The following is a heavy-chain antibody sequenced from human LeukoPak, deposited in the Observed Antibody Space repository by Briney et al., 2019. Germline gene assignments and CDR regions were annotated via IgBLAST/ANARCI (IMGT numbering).Heavy chain of an antibody. J-gene: IGHJ5*02. CDR3: AREFLEQQPNRGFDP. V-gene: IGHV3-48*03. CDR2: ISGGGSSI. CDR1: GFTFSSYE. Sequence: PGGSLRLSCAASGFTFSSYEMNWARQAPGKGLEWLSYISGGGSSIHYADSVKGRFTISRDNAKNSLYLQMNSLRAEDTAVYYCAREFLEQQPNRGFDPWGQGTLVTVSS. D-gene: IGHD6-13*01.